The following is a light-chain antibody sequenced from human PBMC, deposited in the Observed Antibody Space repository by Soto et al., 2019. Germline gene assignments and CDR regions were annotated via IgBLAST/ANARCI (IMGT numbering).Light chain of an antibody. Sequence: QSAGTQPPSVSGSLGQAGTISCTGTSSDFGSYNRVSWYQRPPGTGPKLMIYEASNRPSGVPDRFSGSKSGNTASLTISGLQAEDEAEYYCSLYTTDSTYVFGTGTKVTVL. V-gene: IGLV2-18*01. CDR3: SLYTTDSTYV. CDR2: EAS. J-gene: IGLJ1*01. CDR1: SSDFGSYNR.